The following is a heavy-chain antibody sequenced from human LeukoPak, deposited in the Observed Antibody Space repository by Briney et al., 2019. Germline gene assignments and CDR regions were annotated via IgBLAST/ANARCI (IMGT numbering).Heavy chain of an antibody. J-gene: IGHJ6*04. CDR3: ARGLKRRVRGGAPVHYYGMDV. V-gene: IGHV4-34*01. CDR1: GGSFSGYY. D-gene: IGHD3-10*01. CDR2: INHSGST. Sequence: KSSETLSLTCAVYGGSFSGYYWSWIRQPPGKGLEWIGEINHSGSTNYNPSLKSRVTISVDTSKNQFSLKLSSVTAADTAVYYCARGLKRRVRGGAPVHYYGMDVWGKGTTVTVSS.